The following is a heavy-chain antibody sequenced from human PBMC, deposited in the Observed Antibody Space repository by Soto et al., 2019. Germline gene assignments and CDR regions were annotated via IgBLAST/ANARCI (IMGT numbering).Heavy chain of an antibody. CDR2: IYTSGST. Sequence: SESLSRTCTVSSGSISSYYWSWIRPPAGKGLEWIGRIYTSGSTNYNPPLKSRVTMSVDTSKNQFSLKLSAVAAADTAVYYCAREGDSGFWSGSPHYWGQGTLFTV. CDR1: SGSISSYY. D-gene: IGHD3-3*01. CDR3: AREGDSGFWSGSPHY. V-gene: IGHV4-4*07. J-gene: IGHJ4*02.